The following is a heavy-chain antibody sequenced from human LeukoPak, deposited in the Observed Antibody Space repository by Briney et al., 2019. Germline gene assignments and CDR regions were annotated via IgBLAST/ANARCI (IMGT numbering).Heavy chain of an antibody. CDR3: AKDPDCSSISCRAPFDY. Sequence: GGSLRLSCAASGFTSSNYAMSWVRQAPGKGLEWVSLISGSGASKYYADSVKGRFTVSRDNSKNTLYLQMNSLRAEDTAVYYCAKDPDCSSISCRAPFDYWGQGTLVTVSS. CDR2: ISGSGASK. CDR1: GFTSSNYA. D-gene: IGHD2-2*01. V-gene: IGHV3-23*01. J-gene: IGHJ4*02.